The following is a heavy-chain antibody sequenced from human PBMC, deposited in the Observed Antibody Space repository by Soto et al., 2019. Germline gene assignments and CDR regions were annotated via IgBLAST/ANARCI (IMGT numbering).Heavy chain of an antibody. CDR2: VSGGGGST. Sequence: EVQLLESGGGLVQPGGSLRLSCVASGFTFSSYAMNWVRQAPGKGLAWVSAVSGGGGSTYYADFVKGRFTISRDNSKNTLYLQMNSLRAEDTAVYYCAKGIRGYRVGDAFDIWGQGTMVTVSS. V-gene: IGHV3-23*01. CDR1: GFTFSSYA. CDR3: AKGIRGYRVGDAFDI. D-gene: IGHD5-18*01. J-gene: IGHJ3*02.